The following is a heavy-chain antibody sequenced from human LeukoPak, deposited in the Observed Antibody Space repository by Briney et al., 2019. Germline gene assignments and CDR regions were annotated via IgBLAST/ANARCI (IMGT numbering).Heavy chain of an antibody. V-gene: IGHV4-31*03. Sequence: PSQTLSLTCTVSGGSIGSGGYYWSWIRQHPGKGLEWMGYIYNSGSTYHNPSLKSRVTISVDTSKNQFSLKLSSVTAADTAVYYCARVSEQQLGLFEYWGQGTLVTVSS. J-gene: IGHJ4*02. CDR2: IYNSGST. CDR1: GGSIGSGGYY. CDR3: ARVSEQQLGLFEY. D-gene: IGHD6-13*01.